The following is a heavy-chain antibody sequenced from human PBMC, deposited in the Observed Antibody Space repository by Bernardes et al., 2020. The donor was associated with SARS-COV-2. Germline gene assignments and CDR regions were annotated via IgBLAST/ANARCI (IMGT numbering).Heavy chain of an antibody. CDR1: GFTFSSYA. CDR3: AKDKGRFGEPVVVWYFDS. Sequence: GGSLRLSCAASGFTFSSYAMNWVRQAPGKGLEWVSGIFGSGSGAYYADSVKGRFTVSRDNSKKTLYLQMNSLRAEDTAIYYCAKDKGRFGEPVVVWYFDSWGQGTLVTVSS. D-gene: IGHD3-16*01. V-gene: IGHV3-23*01. J-gene: IGHJ4*02. CDR2: IFGSGSGA.